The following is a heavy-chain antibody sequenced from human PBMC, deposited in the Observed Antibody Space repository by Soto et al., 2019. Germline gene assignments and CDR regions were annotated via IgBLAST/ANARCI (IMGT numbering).Heavy chain of an antibody. J-gene: IGHJ4*02. CDR2: IYYSGST. Sequence: SETLSLTCTVSGGSISSYYWSWIRQPPGKGLEWIGYIYYSGSTNYNPSLKSRVTISVDTPKNQFSLKLSSVTAADTAVYYCARLLDDYGDYHFFDYWGQGTLVTVSS. D-gene: IGHD4-17*01. V-gene: IGHV4-59*08. CDR3: ARLLDDYGDYHFFDY. CDR1: GGSISSYY.